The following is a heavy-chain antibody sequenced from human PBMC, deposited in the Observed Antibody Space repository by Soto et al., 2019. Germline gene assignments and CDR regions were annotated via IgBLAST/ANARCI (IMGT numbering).Heavy chain of an antibody. CDR3: AREGWLPNGIFDY. V-gene: IGHV4-61*01. Sequence: SGTLSLTCTVSGASVSSGSYYWSWIRQPPGKGLEWIGYVYYSGSTDYNPSLKSRVTISVDTSKNQFSRKLSSVTAADTAVYYCAREGWLPNGIFDYWGQGTLVTVSS. D-gene: IGHD5-12*01. J-gene: IGHJ4*02. CDR1: GASVSSGSYY. CDR2: VYYSGST.